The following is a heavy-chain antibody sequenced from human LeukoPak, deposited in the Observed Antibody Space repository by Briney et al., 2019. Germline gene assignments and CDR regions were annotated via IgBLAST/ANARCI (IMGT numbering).Heavy chain of an antibody. D-gene: IGHD6-19*01. CDR3: ARHGDGARAAGTLDY. J-gene: IGHJ4*01. V-gene: IGHV4-59*08. Sequence: PSETLSLTCTVSGGSISSYYWSWIRQPPGKGLEWIGYIYYSGTTDYNPSLKGRVTISVDTSKNQFSLKLSPVTAADTAVYYCARHGDGARAAGTLDYWGHGTLVTVSS. CDR2: IYYSGTT. CDR1: GGSISSYY.